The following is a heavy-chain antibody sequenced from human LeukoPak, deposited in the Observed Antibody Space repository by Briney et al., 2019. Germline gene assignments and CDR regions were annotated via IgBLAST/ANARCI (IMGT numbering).Heavy chain of an antibody. J-gene: IGHJ6*02. D-gene: IGHD6-19*01. CDR2: VHDSGRT. CDR1: GSSISSGFY. V-gene: IGHV4-38-2*02. Sequence: SETLSLTCTVSGSSISSGFYWGWIRQPPGKGLEWIGSVHDSGRTYSNPSLKSRVTMSVNTSKNQFSLKLSSVTVADTAMYYCARDMAGYYGMDVWGQGTTVTVSS. CDR3: ARDMAGYYGMDV.